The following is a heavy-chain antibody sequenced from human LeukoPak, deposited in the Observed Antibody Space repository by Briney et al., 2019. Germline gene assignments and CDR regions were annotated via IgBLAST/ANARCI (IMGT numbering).Heavy chain of an antibody. CDR1: GGSISSYY. CDR2: IDYSGST. D-gene: IGHD6-13*01. J-gene: IGHJ5*02. CDR3: ARGHIAATGTSNWFDP. Sequence: SETLSLTCTVSGGSISSYYWSWIRQPPGKGLEWIGYIDYSGSTNYNPSLKSRVTISLDTSKNQFSLKLSSVTAADTAVYYCARGHIAATGTSNWFDPWGQGTLVTVSS. V-gene: IGHV4-59*01.